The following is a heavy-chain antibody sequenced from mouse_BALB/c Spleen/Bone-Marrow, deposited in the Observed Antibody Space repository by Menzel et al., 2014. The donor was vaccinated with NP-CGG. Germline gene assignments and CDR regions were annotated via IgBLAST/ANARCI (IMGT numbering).Heavy chain of an antibody. CDR1: GYALTNYL. CDR2: INPGSGGT. J-gene: IGHJ3*01. CDR3: ARSRTGFAY. V-gene: IGHV1-54*03. Sequence: VKLQESGAELVRPGTSVKVSCKASGYALTNYLIEWVKQRPGQGLEWIGVINPGSGGTNYNEKFKGKATLTADKSSSTAYMQLSSLTSDDSAVYFCARSRTGFAYWGQGTLVTVSA.